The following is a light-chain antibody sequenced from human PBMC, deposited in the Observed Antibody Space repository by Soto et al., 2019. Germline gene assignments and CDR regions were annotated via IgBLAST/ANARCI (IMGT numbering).Light chain of an antibody. CDR1: QDINNY. Sequence: DIQMTQSPASLSASVGDRVTITCQASQDINNYLNWFQQKPGKAPKLLIYGASNLETGVPSRFSGSGSGTDFTFTISSLQPEDISIYYCQQYDDVPITFAQGTRLQIK. J-gene: IGKJ5*01. CDR3: QQYDDVPIT. V-gene: IGKV1-33*01. CDR2: GAS.